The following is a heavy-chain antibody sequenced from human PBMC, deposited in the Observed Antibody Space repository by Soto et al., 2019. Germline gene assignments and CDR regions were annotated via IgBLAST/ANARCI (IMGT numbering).Heavy chain of an antibody. V-gene: IGHV3-30*18. Sequence: QVQLVESGGGVVQPGRSLRLSCAASGFTFSSYGMHWVRQAPGKGLEWVAVISYDGSNKYYADSVKGRFTISRDNSKNTLYLQMSSLRAEDTAVYYCAKAGYCGGDCYSRDWFDPWGQGTLVTVSS. CDR3: AKAGYCGGDCYSRDWFDP. CDR1: GFTFSSYG. D-gene: IGHD2-21*02. J-gene: IGHJ5*02. CDR2: ISYDGSNK.